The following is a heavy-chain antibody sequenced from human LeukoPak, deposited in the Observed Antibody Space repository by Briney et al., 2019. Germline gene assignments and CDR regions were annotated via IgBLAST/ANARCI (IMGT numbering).Heavy chain of an antibody. D-gene: IGHD1/OR15-1a*01. J-gene: IGHJ2*01. V-gene: IGHV4-61*02. CDR2: IYTSGST. CDR1: GGSISSGSYY. CDR3: ARGPWTKSQLYWYFDL. Sequence: SETLSLTCTVSGGSISSGSYYWSWIRQPAGKGLEWIGRIYTSGSTNYNPSLKSRVTISVDTSKNQFSLKLSSVTAADTAVYYCARGPWTKSQLYWYFDLWGRGTLVTVST.